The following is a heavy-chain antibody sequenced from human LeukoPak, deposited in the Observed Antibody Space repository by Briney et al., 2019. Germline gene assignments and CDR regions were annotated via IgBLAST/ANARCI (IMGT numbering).Heavy chain of an antibody. Sequence: GGSLRLSCAASGFTFSSYSMNWVRQAPGKGLEWVSSISSSYIYYADSVKGRFTISRDNAKNSLYLQMNSLRAEDTAVYYCARPQYPFIVGAVFDYWGQGTLVTVSS. CDR2: ISSSYI. J-gene: IGHJ4*02. D-gene: IGHD1-26*01. CDR3: ARPQYPFIVGAVFDY. CDR1: GFTFSSYS. V-gene: IGHV3-21*01.